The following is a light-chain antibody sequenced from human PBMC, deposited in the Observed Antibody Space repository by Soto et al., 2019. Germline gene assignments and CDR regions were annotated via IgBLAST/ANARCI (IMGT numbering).Light chain of an antibody. CDR1: QSISSN. J-gene: IGKJ4*01. Sequence: EIVMTQSPATLSVSLGEGGTLSCRASQSISSNFAWYQQRPGQAPRLLIYDTSTRATGIPARFSGSGSGTEFTLTISSLQPEDFAVYYCQQYNNWPLTFGGGTKVEIK. CDR3: QQYNNWPLT. V-gene: IGKV3-15*01. CDR2: DTS.